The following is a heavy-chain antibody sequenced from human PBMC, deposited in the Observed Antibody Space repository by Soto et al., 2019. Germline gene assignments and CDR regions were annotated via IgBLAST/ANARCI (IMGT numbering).Heavy chain of an antibody. CDR1: GFTFTSSA. V-gene: IGHV1-58*01. CDR3: ASGYSSGWFFDY. J-gene: IGHJ4*02. D-gene: IGHD6-19*01. Sequence: SVKVSCKASGFTFTSSAVQWVRQARGQRLEWIGWVVVGSGNTNYAQKFQERVTITRDMSTSTAYMELSSLRSEDTAVYYCASGYSSGWFFDYWGQGTLVTVSS. CDR2: VVVGSGNT.